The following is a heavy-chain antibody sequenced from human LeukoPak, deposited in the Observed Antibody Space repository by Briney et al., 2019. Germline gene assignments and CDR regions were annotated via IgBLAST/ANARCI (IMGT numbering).Heavy chain of an antibody. CDR1: GGSISSGGYY. Sequence: SQTLSLTCTVSGGSISSGGYYWSWIRQHPGKGLEWIGYIYYSGSTYYNPSLKSRVTISVDTSKNQFSLKLSSVTAADTAVYYCARGATYYYDSSGPIDYWGQGTLVTVSS. V-gene: IGHV4-31*03. J-gene: IGHJ4*02. CDR3: ARGATYYYDSSGPIDY. D-gene: IGHD3-22*01. CDR2: IYYSGST.